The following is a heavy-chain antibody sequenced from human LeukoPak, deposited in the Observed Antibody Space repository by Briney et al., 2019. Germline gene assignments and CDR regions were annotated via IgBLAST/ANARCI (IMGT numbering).Heavy chain of an antibody. CDR2: INPNSGGT. Sequence: ASVKVSCKASGYTFTGYYMHWVRQAPGQGLEWMGWINPNSGGTNYAQTFQGRVTMTRDTSISTAYMELSRLRSDDTAVYYCARSMVRGALPYWGQGTLVTVSS. V-gene: IGHV1-2*02. J-gene: IGHJ4*02. CDR1: GYTFTGYY. D-gene: IGHD3-10*01. CDR3: ARSMVRGALPY.